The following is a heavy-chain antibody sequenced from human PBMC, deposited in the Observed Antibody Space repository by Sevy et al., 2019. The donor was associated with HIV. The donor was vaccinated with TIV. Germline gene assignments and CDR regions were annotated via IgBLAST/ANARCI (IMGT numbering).Heavy chain of an antibody. CDR2: ISAYNGNT. Sequence: ASVKVSCKASGYTFTSYGVSWVRQAPGQGLEWMGWISAYNGNTNYAQKLQGRVTMTTDTSTRTAYMELRSLRSDDTAVYYGARSITGTTPYNWFDPWGQGTLVTVSS. CDR3: ARSITGTTPYNWFDP. V-gene: IGHV1-18*01. J-gene: IGHJ5*02. CDR1: GYTFTSYG. D-gene: IGHD1-7*01.